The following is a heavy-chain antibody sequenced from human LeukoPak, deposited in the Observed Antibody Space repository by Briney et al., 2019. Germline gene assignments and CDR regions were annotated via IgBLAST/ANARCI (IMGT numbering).Heavy chain of an antibody. Sequence: PGGSLRLSCAASGFTFSSYSMNWVRQAPGKGVEWVSYISSSSSYIYYADSVKGRFTISRDNAKNSLYLQMNSLRAEDTAVYYCARGGYSSSWYPPPWFDPWGQGTLVTVSS. CDR3: ARGGYSSSWYPPPWFDP. CDR1: GFTFSSYS. CDR2: ISSSSSYI. V-gene: IGHV3-21*01. D-gene: IGHD6-13*01. J-gene: IGHJ5*02.